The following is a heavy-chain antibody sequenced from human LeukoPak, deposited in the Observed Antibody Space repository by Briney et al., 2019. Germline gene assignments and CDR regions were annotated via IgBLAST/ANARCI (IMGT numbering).Heavy chain of an antibody. CDR3: ARLAVAGFFDY. V-gene: IGHV4-59*01. CDR1: GGSISSYY. D-gene: IGHD6-19*01. CDR2: IYYSGST. J-gene: IGHJ4*02. Sequence: SETLSLPCTVSGGSISSYYWSWIRQPPGKGLEWIGYIYYSGSTNYNPSLKSRVTISVDTSKNQFSLKLSSVTAADTAVYYCARLAVAGFFDYWGQGTLVTVSS.